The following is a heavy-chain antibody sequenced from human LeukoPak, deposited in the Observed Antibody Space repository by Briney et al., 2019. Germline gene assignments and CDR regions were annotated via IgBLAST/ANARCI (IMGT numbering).Heavy chain of an antibody. D-gene: IGHD6-13*01. Sequence: SETLSLTCTVSGGSISGYYWSWTRQPPGKGLEWIGYIYYSGSTHYNPSLKSRVAMSVDTSKNQFSLKLYSVTAADTAVYYCAKYFAATGESHLDHWGQGSLVTVSS. J-gene: IGHJ4*02. V-gene: IGHV4-59*03. CDR1: GGSISGYY. CDR2: IYYSGST. CDR3: AKYFAATGESHLDH.